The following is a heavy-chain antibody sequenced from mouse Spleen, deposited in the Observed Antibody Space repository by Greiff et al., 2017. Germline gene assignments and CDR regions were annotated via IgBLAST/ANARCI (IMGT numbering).Heavy chain of an antibody. J-gene: IGHJ3*01. CDR3: ARGGTGSFFAY. Sequence: QVQLQQSGPKLVKPGASVKISCKASGYAFSSSWMNWVKQRPGKGLEWIGRIYPGDGDTNYNGKFKGKATLTADKSSSTAYMQLSSLTSEDSAVYFCARGGTGSFFAYWGQGTLVTVSA. D-gene: IGHD3-3*01. CDR2: IYPGDGDT. V-gene: IGHV1-82*01. CDR1: GYAFSSSW.